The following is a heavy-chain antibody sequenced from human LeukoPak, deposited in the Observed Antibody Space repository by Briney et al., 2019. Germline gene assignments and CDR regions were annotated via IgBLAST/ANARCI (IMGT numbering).Heavy chain of an antibody. CDR3: ARVGYYDSSGYYLEFDY. V-gene: IGHV4-59*01. Sequence: PSETLSLTCTVSGGSISIYYWSWIRQPPGKGLEWIGYIYYSGSTNYNPSLRSRVTISVDTSKNQFSLKLSSVTAADTAVYYCARVGYYDSSGYYLEFDYWGQGTLVTVSS. CDR1: GGSISIYY. CDR2: IYYSGST. D-gene: IGHD3-22*01. J-gene: IGHJ4*02.